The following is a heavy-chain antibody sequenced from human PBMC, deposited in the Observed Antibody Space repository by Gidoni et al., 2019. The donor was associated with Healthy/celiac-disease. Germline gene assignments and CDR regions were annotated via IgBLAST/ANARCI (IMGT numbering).Heavy chain of an antibody. V-gene: IGHV3-53*02. J-gene: IGHJ4*02. CDR2: IYSGGST. CDR1: GFTVSSNY. CDR3: ASGAFLETYDY. Sequence: EVQLVETGGGLIQPGGSLRLSCAASGFTVSSNYMSWVRQAPGKGLELVSVIYSGGSTYYADSVKGRFTISRDNSKNTLYLQMNSLRAEDTAVYYCASGAFLETYDYWGQGTLVTVSS. D-gene: IGHD3-3*01.